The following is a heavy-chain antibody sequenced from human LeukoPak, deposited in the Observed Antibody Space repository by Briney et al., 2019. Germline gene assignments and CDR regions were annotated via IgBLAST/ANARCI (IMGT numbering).Heavy chain of an antibody. Sequence: PSETLSLTCTVSGASISNYYWSWIRQTPEKGLEWMGHIHTSGGSSYYPSLKSRLTMSIDTSRNQLSLKLTSVTAADTAAYFCARLGSYHDFWGQGALVTVSS. CDR3: ARLGSYHDF. D-gene: IGHD1-26*01. J-gene: IGHJ4*02. CDR2: IHTSGGS. CDR1: GASISNYY. V-gene: IGHV4-4*09.